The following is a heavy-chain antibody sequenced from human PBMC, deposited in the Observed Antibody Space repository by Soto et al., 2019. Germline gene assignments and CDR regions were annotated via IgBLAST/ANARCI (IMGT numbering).Heavy chain of an antibody. J-gene: IGHJ3*02. CDR2: INHSGST. CDR3: ARGPFWGYIVLPGAAFDI. V-gene: IGHV4-34*01. CDR1: GGSFSGYY. D-gene: IGHD2-8*01. Sequence: QVQLQQWGAGLLKPSETLSLTCAVYGGSFSGYYWSWIRQPPGKGLEWIGEINHSGSTNYNPSLKSRVTISVDTSKNQFSLKLSSVTAADTAVYYCARGPFWGYIVLPGAAFDIWGQGTMVTVSS.